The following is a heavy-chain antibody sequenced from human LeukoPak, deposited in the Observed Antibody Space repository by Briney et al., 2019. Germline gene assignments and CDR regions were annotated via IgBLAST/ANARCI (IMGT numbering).Heavy chain of an antibody. CDR3: ATSGYSSGWLFDY. J-gene: IGHJ4*02. CDR1: GGSISSYY. Sequence: TSETLSLTCTVSGGSISSYYWSWIRQPPGKGLEWIGYIYYSGSTSYNPSLKSRVTISVDTSKNQFSLKLSSVTAADTAVYYCATSGYSSGWLFDYWGQGTLVTVSS. D-gene: IGHD6-19*01. V-gene: IGHV4-59*12. CDR2: IYYSGST.